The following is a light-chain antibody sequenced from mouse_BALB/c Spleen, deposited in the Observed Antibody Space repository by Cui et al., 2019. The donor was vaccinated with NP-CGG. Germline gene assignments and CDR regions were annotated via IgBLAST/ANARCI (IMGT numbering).Light chain of an antibody. CDR2: GTN. J-gene: IGLJ1*01. Sequence: AVLYQGSALTTSPGETVTLTCRSSTGAVTTSNYANWVQEKPDHLFTGLIGGTNNRAPGVPARFSGSLIGDKAALTITGAQTEDEAIYFCALWYSNHWVFGGGTKLTVL. V-gene: IGLV1*01. CDR3: ALWYSNHWV. CDR1: TGAVTTSNY.